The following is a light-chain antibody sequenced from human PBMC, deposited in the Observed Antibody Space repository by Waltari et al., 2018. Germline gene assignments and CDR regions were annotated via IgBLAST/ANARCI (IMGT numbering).Light chain of an antibody. CDR2: AAS. CDR3: QQSYSTPRT. J-gene: IGKJ4*01. Sequence: DIQMTQSPSSLSASVGDRVTITCRASQSISSHLNWYQQKPGKAPKLLIYAASSLQSGVPSRFSGSGSGTDFTLTISSLQPEDFATYYCQQSYSTPRTFGGGTKVEIK. CDR1: QSISSH. V-gene: IGKV1-39*01.